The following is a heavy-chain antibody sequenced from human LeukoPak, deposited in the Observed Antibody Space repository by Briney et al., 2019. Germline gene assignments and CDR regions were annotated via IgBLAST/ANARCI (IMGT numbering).Heavy chain of an antibody. CDR2: IYHSGST. V-gene: IGHV4-30-2*01. CDR1: GGSISSGGYS. CDR3: ARDRAVSSWYSFDY. Sequence: SETLSLTCAVSGGSISSGGYSWSWIRQPPGKGLEWIGYIYHSGSTYYNPSLKSRVTISVDRSKNQFSLKLSSVTAADTAVYYCARDRAVSSWYSFDYWGQGTLVTVSS. D-gene: IGHD6-13*01. J-gene: IGHJ4*02.